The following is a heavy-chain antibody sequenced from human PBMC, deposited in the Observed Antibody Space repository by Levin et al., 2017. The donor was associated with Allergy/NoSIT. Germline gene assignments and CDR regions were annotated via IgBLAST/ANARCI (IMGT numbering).Heavy chain of an antibody. J-gene: IGHJ4*02. CDR1: GFTFSGYA. Sequence: GGSLRLSCTASGFTFSGYALHWVRQAPGNGLEWVGRIRSKADSYATAYAASVNGRFTIFRDDSKNTAYLQMNSLKTEGTAVYYCTRLDIEMSTIFDYWGQGTLVTVSS. CDR3: TRLDIEMSTIFDY. V-gene: IGHV3-73*01. CDR2: IRSKADSYAT. D-gene: IGHD5-24*01.